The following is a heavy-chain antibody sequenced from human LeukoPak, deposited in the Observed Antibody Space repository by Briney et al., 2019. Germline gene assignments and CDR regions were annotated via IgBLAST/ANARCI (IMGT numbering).Heavy chain of an antibody. CDR3: ARVATIFGVVTDAFDI. CDR2: IYTSGST. J-gene: IGHJ3*02. Sequence: SETLSLTCTVSGGSISSYYWSWIRQPAGKGLDGIGRIYTSGSTNYNPSVKSRVTISVDKSKNQFSLKLSSVTAADTAVYYCARVATIFGVVTDAFDIWGQGTMVTVSS. V-gene: IGHV4-4*07. CDR1: GGSISSYY. D-gene: IGHD3-3*01.